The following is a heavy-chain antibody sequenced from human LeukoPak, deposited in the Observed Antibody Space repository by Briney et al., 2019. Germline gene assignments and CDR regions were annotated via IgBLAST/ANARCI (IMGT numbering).Heavy chain of an antibody. J-gene: IGHJ6*03. CDR3: ARYRSGSYYSRGMDV. D-gene: IGHD1-26*01. V-gene: IGHV4-59*01. CDR2: IYYSGST. CDR1: GGSIISYY. Sequence: PSETPSLTCTVSGGSIISYYWSWIRQPPGKGLEWIGYIYYSGSTNYNPSLKSRVTISVDTSKNQFSLKLSSVTAADTAVYYCARYRSGSYYSRGMDVWGKGTTVTVSS.